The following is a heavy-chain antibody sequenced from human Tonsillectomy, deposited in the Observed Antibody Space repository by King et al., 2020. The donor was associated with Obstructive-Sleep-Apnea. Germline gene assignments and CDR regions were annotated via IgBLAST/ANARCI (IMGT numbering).Heavy chain of an antibody. CDR3: ARDPSYNGRVNYFDY. V-gene: IGHV3-30*03. Sequence: QLVQSGGGVVQPGRSLRLSCAASGFTFSSYVMHWVRQAPGKGLEWGAVISYDGSYKYYTHSMKGRFTISRDNSKNTLYLQMNSLRAEETAVYYCARDPSYNGRVNYFDYWGQGTLVTVSS. CDR1: GFTFSSYV. CDR2: ISYDGSYK. D-gene: IGHD1-26*01. J-gene: IGHJ4*02.